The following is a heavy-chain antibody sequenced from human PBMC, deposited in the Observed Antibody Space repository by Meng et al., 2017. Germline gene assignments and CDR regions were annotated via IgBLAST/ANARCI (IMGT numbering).Heavy chain of an antibody. V-gene: IGHV3-15*04. CDR2: IERKSDGGTI. CDR1: GLRFPDAW. J-gene: IGHJ4*02. Sequence: VLLVGSGGGLVQPGGSLRPSCVASGLRFPDAWMSWVRQAPGKGLEWVGRIERKSDGGTIYYAAPVKGRFTISRDDSKNTLYLQMDSLINEDTAVYFCATGAAAADHWGQGTLVTVSS. D-gene: IGHD6-13*01. CDR3: ATGAAAADH.